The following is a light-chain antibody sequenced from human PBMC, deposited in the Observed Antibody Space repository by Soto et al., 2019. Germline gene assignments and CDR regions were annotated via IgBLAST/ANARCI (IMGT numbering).Light chain of an antibody. J-gene: IGKJ1*01. CDR1: QGISSY. CDR2: AAS. CDR3: QQYYNYPRT. Sequence: AIRMTQSPSSFSASTGDRVTITCRASQGISSYLAWYQQKPGKAPKLLIYAASTLQSGVQSRFSGSGAGTDFTLTISCLQGDDFATYYCQQYYNYPRTFGQGTKVEIK. V-gene: IGKV1-8*01.